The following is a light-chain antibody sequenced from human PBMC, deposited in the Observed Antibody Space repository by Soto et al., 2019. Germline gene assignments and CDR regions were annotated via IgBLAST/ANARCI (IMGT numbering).Light chain of an antibody. V-gene: IGLV2-11*01. CDR2: DVS. CDR1: SSDVGAYNF. J-gene: IGLJ2*01. Sequence: QSALTQPRSVSGSPGQAVTISCTGTSSDVGAYNFVSWYQQHPGKAPKFLIYDVSKRPSGLPDRFSGSKSGNTASLTISGLQAEDEADYYCCSYGGSYSYVLFGGGTKLTVL. CDR3: CSYGGSYSYVL.